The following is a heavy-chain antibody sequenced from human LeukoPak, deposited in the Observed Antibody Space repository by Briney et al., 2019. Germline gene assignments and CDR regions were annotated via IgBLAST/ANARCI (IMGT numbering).Heavy chain of an antibody. J-gene: IGHJ6*02. CDR1: GFTFSSYG. V-gene: IGHV3-30*18. CDR3: AKDEDYYGSGSYYYYYGMDV. Sequence: GRSLRLSCAASGFTFSSYGMHWVRQAPGKGLEWVAVISYDGSNKYYADSVKGRFTISRDNSKNTLYLQMNSLRAEDTAVYYCAKDEDYYGSGSYYYYYGMDVWGQGTTVTVSS. D-gene: IGHD3-10*01. CDR2: ISYDGSNK.